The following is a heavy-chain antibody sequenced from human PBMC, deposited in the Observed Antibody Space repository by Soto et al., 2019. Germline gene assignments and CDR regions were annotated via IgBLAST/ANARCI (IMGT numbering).Heavy chain of an antibody. CDR1: GGSIGSGGYY. D-gene: IGHD2-2*01. Sequence: ASETLSLTCTVSGGSIGSGGYYWSWIRQHPGKGLEWIGYIYYSGSTYYKPSLKSRVTISVDTSKNQFSLKLSSVTAADTAVYYCARSPHIVVVPAADLALGLDYWGQGTLVTVSS. CDR2: IYYSGST. J-gene: IGHJ4*02. V-gene: IGHV4-31*03. CDR3: ARSPHIVVVPAADLALGLDY.